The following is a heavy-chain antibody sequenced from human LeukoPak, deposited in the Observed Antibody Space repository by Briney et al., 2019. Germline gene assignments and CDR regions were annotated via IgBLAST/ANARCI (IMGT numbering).Heavy chain of an antibody. CDR3: ARGPDYGIRSDYLDY. D-gene: IGHD4-17*01. J-gene: IGHJ4*02. CDR1: EFRFSDHW. V-gene: IGHV3-7*01. CDR2: IKKDGTVK. Sequence: GGSLRLSCAASEFRFSDHWMTWVRQAPGKGPEWVADIKKDGTVKNHVESVRGRFTISRDDAKDSLYLQMRSLRVDDTAVYFCARGPDYGIRSDYLDYWGQGTLVTVSS.